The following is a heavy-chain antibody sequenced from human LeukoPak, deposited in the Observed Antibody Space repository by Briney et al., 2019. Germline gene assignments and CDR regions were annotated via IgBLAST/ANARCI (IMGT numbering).Heavy chain of an antibody. J-gene: IGHJ5*02. Sequence: PSETLSLTCTVSGGSISSYYWSWLRQPAGKGLEWIGRIYTSGSTNYNPSLKSRVTMSVDTSKNQSSLKLSSVTAADTAVYYCARDRGQQWLWWFDPWGQGTLVTVSS. CDR3: ARDRGQQWLWWFDP. V-gene: IGHV4-4*07. CDR1: GGSISSYY. CDR2: IYTSGST. D-gene: IGHD6-19*01.